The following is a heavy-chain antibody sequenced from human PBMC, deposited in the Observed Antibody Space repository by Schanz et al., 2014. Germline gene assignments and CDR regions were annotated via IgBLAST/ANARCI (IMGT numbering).Heavy chain of an antibody. V-gene: IGHV4-31*03. D-gene: IGHD3-16*01. Sequence: QLQLQESGPGLVKPSQTLSLTCTVSGASISSGGYYWDWIRLLPGKGLEWIGYISYSGSTSFNPSLKSRLTMSVDTSKNQFSLRLSSVTAADTAVYYCARHGGIPYYPMDVWGQGTTVTVSS. CDR1: GASISSGGYY. J-gene: IGHJ6*02. CDR2: ISYSGST. CDR3: ARHGGIPYYPMDV.